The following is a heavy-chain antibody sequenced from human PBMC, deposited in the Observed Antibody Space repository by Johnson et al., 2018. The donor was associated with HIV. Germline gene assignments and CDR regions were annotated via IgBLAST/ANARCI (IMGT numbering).Heavy chain of an antibody. Sequence: QLVESGGGLVQPGRSLRLSCAASGFTFDDYAMHWVRQAPGKGLEWVSGISWHSGSIGYADSVKGRFTISRDNSKNTLYLQMNSLRAEDTAVYYCAKDEGYDSSGYDAFDIWGQGTMVTVSS. CDR3: AKDEGYDSSGYDAFDI. CDR2: ISWHSGSI. CDR1: GFTFDDYA. J-gene: IGHJ3*02. D-gene: IGHD3-22*01. V-gene: IGHV3-9*01.